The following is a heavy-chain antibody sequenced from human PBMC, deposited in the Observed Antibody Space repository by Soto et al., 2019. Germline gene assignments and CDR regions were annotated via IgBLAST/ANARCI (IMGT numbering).Heavy chain of an antibody. CDR1: GGSISSGGYS. J-gene: IGHJ4*02. D-gene: IGHD3-3*01. Sequence: QLQLQESGSGLVKPSQTLSLTCAVSGGSISSGGYSWSWIRQPPGKGLEWIGYIYYSGSTNYNPSLKSRVTISVDTSKNQFSLKLSSVTAADTAVYYCARHLTTIFGVVDYWGQGTLVTVSS. V-gene: IGHV4-30-2*02. CDR3: ARHLTTIFGVVDY. CDR2: IYYSGST.